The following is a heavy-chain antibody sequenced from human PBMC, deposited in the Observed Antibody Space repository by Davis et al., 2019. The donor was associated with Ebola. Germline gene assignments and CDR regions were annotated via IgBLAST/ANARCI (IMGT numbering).Heavy chain of an antibody. J-gene: IGHJ4*02. CDR3: AKKGERRGSSWYSDY. CDR2: IRYDGSNK. Sequence: PGGSLRLSCAASGFTFSSYGMHWVRQAPGKGLEWVAFIRYDGSNKYYADSVKGRFTISRDNSKNTLYLQMNSLRAEDTAVYYCAKKGERRGSSWYSDYWGQGTLVTVSS. D-gene: IGHD6-13*01. CDR1: GFTFSSYG. V-gene: IGHV3-30*02.